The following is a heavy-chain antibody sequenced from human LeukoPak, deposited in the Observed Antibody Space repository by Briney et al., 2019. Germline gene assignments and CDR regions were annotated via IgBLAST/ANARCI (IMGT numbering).Heavy chain of an antibody. CDR1: GGSISSSSYY. Sequence: SETLSLTCTVSGGSISSSSYYWGWLRQPPGKGLEWIGSIYYSGSTYYNPSLKSRVTISVDTSKNQFSLKLSSVTAADTAVYYCARRYADSGFDYWGQGTLVTVSS. CDR3: ARRYADSGFDY. CDR2: IYYSGST. J-gene: IGHJ4*02. D-gene: IGHD4-17*01. V-gene: IGHV4-39*01.